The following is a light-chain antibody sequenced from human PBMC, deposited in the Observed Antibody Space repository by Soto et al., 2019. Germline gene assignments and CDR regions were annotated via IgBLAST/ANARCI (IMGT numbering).Light chain of an antibody. CDR3: QQDESWPLT. J-gene: IGKJ4*01. V-gene: IGKV1-5*03. Sequence: DIQMTQSPSTLSASVGDRVTITCRASHIISPWLAWYQQKPGKAPNLLIYKASRLESGVPSRFSGSGSGTEFTLTISSLQPDDLATYYCQQDESWPLTFGGGTKVEIK. CDR1: HIISPW. CDR2: KAS.